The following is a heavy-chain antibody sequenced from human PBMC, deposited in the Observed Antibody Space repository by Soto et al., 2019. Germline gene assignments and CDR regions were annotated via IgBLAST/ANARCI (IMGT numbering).Heavy chain of an antibody. Sequence: QVQLVESGGGVVQPGRSLRLSCTASGFTFSSYGMHCVRQAPGRGLEWLAFISYDGSKKHYADYVKGRFIISRDNSKNTLDLEMDILRPEDTAVYYRAKDFTSYTEDPYYFDYWGQGTLVTVSS. D-gene: IGHD1-26*01. J-gene: IGHJ4*02. CDR3: AKDFTSYTEDPYYFDY. CDR1: GFTFSSYG. CDR2: ISYDGSKK. V-gene: IGHV3-30*18.